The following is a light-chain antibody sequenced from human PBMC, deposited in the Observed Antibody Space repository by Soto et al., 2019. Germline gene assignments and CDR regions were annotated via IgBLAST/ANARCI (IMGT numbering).Light chain of an antibody. Sequence: QSALTQPASVSGSPGQSIAISCTGASSEVGGYNYVSWYQQHPGKAPRLMIYDVSNRPSGVSDRFSGSKSGNTASLTISGLQAEDEAEYYCSSYTSSSTYVFGTGTKLTVL. CDR3: SSYTSSSTYV. CDR2: DVS. V-gene: IGLV2-14*01. J-gene: IGLJ1*01. CDR1: SSEVGGYNY.